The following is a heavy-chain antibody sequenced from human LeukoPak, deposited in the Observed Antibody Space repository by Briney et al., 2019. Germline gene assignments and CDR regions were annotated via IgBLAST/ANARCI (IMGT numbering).Heavy chain of an antibody. CDR2: INPNSGGT. J-gene: IGHJ5*02. D-gene: IGHD6-13*01. CDR1: GYTFTGYY. V-gene: IGHV1-2*06. Sequence: GASVKVSCKASGYTFTGYYMHWVRQAPGQGLEWMGRINPNSGGTNYAQKFQGRVTMTRDTSISTAYVELSRLRSDDTAVYYCASLAAAATNWFDPWGQGTLVTVSS. CDR3: ASLAAAATNWFDP.